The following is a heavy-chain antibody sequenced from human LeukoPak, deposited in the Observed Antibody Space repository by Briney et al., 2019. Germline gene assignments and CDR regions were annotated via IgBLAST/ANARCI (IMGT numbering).Heavy chain of an antibody. J-gene: IGHJ4*02. CDR2: INSDGSST. V-gene: IGHV3-74*01. CDR1: GFTFSTYW. CDR3: AKEAGDYHFDY. Sequence: GGSLRLSCAASGFTFSTYWMHWVRQAPGKGLVWVSRINSDGSSTSYADSVKGRFAISRDYAKNTLYLQMNSLRAEDTAVYYCAKEAGDYHFDYWGQGTLVTVSS. D-gene: IGHD4-17*01.